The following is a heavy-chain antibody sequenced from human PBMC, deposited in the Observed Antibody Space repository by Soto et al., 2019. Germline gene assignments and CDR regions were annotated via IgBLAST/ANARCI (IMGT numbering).Heavy chain of an antibody. CDR3: ARDTAYYDILTGTYYGTDV. CDR1: GGSISSGGYY. CDR2: IYYSGST. D-gene: IGHD3-9*01. Sequence: QVQLQDSGPGLVKPSQTLSLTCTVSGGSISSGGYYWSWIRQHPGKGLEWIGYIYYSGSTYYNPSLKSRVTISVDTSKNQFSLKLSSVTAADTAVYYCARDTAYYDILTGTYYGTDVWGQGTTVTVSS. J-gene: IGHJ6*02. V-gene: IGHV4-31*03.